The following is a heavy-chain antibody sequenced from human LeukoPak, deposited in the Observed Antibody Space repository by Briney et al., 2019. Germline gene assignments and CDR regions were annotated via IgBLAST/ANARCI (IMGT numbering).Heavy chain of an antibody. CDR3: ARVRGNSCDY. Sequence: SVTLSCKPSGYTLSDYYMHGVRQAPGQGLEWMGWIRGDTGDTDSPQKFQGRVTTTRDTSTNTAYTELSRLRYDDTAMYFCARVRGNSCDYWGQGTLVTVSS. J-gene: IGHJ4*02. D-gene: IGHD6-13*01. CDR1: GYTLSDYY. CDR2: IRGDTGDT. V-gene: IGHV1-2*02.